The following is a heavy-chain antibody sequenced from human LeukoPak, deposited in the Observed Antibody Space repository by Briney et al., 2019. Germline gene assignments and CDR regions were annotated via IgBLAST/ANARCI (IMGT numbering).Heavy chain of an antibody. CDR3: AKGTAIFWFDP. Sequence: GGSLRLSCAASGFTFSSYAMSWVRQAPAKGLEWVSTISGSGGSTYYADSVKGRFTIPRDNSKNTLYLQMNSLRAEDTAVYYCAKGTAIFWFDPWGQGTLVTVSS. J-gene: IGHJ5*02. CDR1: GFTFSSYA. D-gene: IGHD2-21*02. V-gene: IGHV3-23*01. CDR2: ISGSGGST.